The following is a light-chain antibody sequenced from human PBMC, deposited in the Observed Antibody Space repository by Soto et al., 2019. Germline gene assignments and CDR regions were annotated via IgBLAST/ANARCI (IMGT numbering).Light chain of an antibody. CDR3: AAWDDSLSGRVV. CDR2: RNN. J-gene: IGLJ2*01. CDR1: SSHIGSNY. Sequence: QSVLTQPPSASGTPGQRVTISCSGSSSHIGSNYVYWYQQLPGTAPKLLIYRNNQRPSGVPDRFSGSKSGTSASLAISGLRSEDEADYYCAAWDDSLSGRVVFGGGTKVTVL. V-gene: IGLV1-47*01.